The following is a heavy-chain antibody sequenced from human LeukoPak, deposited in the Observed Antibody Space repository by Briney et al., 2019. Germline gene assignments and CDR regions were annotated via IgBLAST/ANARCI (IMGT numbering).Heavy chain of an antibody. V-gene: IGHV3-53*01. D-gene: IGHD3-22*01. J-gene: IGHJ4*02. Sequence: GGSLRLSCAASGFTVRSNYMSWVRQAPGKGLEWVSVIHSGGSTYYADSVKGRFTISRDNSKNTLYLQMNSLRAEDTAVYYCAREGGGVYYYFDYWGQGTLVTVSS. CDR1: GFTVRSNY. CDR3: AREGGGVYYYFDY. CDR2: IHSGGST.